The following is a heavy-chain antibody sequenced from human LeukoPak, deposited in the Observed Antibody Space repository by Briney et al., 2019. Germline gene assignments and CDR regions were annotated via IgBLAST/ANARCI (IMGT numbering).Heavy chain of an antibody. CDR3: VKSIVGATTGRRAFDI. J-gene: IGHJ3*02. D-gene: IGHD1-26*01. V-gene: IGHV3-74*01. CDR2: INSDGSIT. CDR1: GFTFSNYW. Sequence: GGSLRLSCAASGFTFSNYWMHCVRQAPGKGLVWVSRINSDGSITSYADSVKGRFTISRDNSKNTLYLQMSSLRVEDTAVYYCVKSIVGATTGRRAFDIWGQGAMVTVSS.